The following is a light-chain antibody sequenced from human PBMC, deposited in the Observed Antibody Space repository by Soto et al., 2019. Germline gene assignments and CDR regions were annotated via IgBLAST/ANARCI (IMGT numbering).Light chain of an antibody. CDR3: SLYTSSSTLYV. CDR1: MRDVGAYNL. V-gene: IGLV2-14*01. J-gene: IGLJ1*01. Sequence: QAVLTQPASVSGSAGQSITISCSGTMRDVGAYNLVSWYQQHPGTAPKLMIYEVSNRPSGVPDRFSGSKSGNTASLTISGLQAEDEADYYCSLYTSSSTLYVFGTGTKLTVL. CDR2: EVS.